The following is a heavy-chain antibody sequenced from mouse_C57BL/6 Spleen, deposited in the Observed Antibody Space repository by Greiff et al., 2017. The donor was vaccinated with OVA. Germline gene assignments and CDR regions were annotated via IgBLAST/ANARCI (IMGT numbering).Heavy chain of an antibody. CDR1: GYAFTNYL. J-gene: IGHJ2*01. V-gene: IGHV1-54*01. CDR2: INPGSGGT. D-gene: IGHD2-2*01. Sequence: QVQLQQSGAELVRPGTSVKVSCKASGYAFTNYLIEWVKQRPGQGLEWIGVINPGSGGTNYNEKFKGKATLTADKSSSTAYMQLSSLTSEDSAVYFCASGGLVRFDYWGQGTTLTVSS. CDR3: ASGGLVRFDY.